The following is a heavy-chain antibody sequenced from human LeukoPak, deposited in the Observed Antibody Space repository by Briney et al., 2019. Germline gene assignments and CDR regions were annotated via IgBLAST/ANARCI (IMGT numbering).Heavy chain of an antibody. J-gene: IGHJ4*02. Sequence: KPSETLSLTCTVSGGSISSYYWGWIRQPPGKGLEWIGSIYYSGSTYYNPSLKSRVTISVDTSKNQFSLKLSSVTAADTAVYYCARSLGRYYYESFDYWGQGTLVTVSS. D-gene: IGHD3-22*01. V-gene: IGHV4-39*07. CDR2: IYYSGST. CDR3: ARSLGRYYYESFDY. CDR1: GGSISSYY.